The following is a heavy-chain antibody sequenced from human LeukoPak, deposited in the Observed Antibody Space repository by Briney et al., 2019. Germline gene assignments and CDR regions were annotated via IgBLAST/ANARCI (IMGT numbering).Heavy chain of an antibody. CDR1: GSTFSSYA. CDR3: AKDLSTSSSVVVVAAKHDY. Sequence: GGSLRLACAASGSTFSSYAMSWVRQAAGKGMEWDSAISGSGGRTYYAVSVKGRFTISRDNSKITLYLQMNSLRAEDTAVYYCAKDLSTSSSVVVVAAKHDYWGQGTLVTVSS. D-gene: IGHD2-15*01. J-gene: IGHJ4*02. V-gene: IGHV3-23*01. CDR2: ISGSGGRT.